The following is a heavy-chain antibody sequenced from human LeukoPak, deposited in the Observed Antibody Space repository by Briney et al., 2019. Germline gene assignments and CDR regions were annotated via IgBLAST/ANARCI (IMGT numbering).Heavy chain of an antibody. V-gene: IGHV4-39*01. Sequence: SETLSLTCTVSDGSIITSNYYWAWVRQPPEKGLEWIGSVYYTGSAYYNPSLKSRVTISVDTCKNQFSLKLNSVTAADTAVYYCAKTVAVPTGRFDFWGQGTLVTVSS. CDR1: DGSIITSNYY. CDR3: AKTVAVPTGRFDF. J-gene: IGHJ4*02. CDR2: VYYTGSA. D-gene: IGHD2-15*01.